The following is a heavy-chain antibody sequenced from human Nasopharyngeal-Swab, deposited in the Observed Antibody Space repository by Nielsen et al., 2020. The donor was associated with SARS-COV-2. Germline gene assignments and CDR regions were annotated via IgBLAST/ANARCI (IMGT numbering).Heavy chain of an antibody. V-gene: IGHV4-34*01. Sequence: WIRQPPGKGLEWIGEINHSGSTNYNPSLKSRVTISVDTSKNQFSLKLSSVTAADTAVYYCARIYCSGGSCYSGIDYWGQGTLVTLS. J-gene: IGHJ4*02. CDR3: ARIYCSGGSCYSGIDY. D-gene: IGHD2-15*01. CDR2: INHSGST.